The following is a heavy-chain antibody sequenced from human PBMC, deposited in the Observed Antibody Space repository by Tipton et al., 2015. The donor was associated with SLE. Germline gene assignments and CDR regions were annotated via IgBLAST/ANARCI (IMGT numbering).Heavy chain of an antibody. Sequence: TLSLTCTVSGGSISSSSYYWGWIRQHPGKGLEWIGSIYYSGSTSYNPSLKSRVTISVDTSKNQFSLKLSSVTAADTAVYYCASPMAGYWGQGTLVTVSS. J-gene: IGHJ4*02. CDR2: IYYSGST. V-gene: IGHV4-39*07. CDR3: ASPMAGY. CDR1: GGSISSSSYY. D-gene: IGHD5-24*01.